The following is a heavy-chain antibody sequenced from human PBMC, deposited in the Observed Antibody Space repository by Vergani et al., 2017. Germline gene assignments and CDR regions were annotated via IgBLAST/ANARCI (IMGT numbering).Heavy chain of an antibody. D-gene: IGHD3-22*01. J-gene: IGHJ3*02. V-gene: IGHV4-30-4*08. CDR2: SYYSGST. CDR3: AGEAYYYDSSGYYYVGAFDI. CDR1: GGSISSGDYY. Sequence: QVQLQESGPGLVKPSQTLSLTCTVSGGSISSGDYYWSWIRQPPGKGLEWIGYSYYSGSTYYNPSLKSRVTISVDTSKNQFSLKLSSVTAADTAVYYCAGEAYYYDSSGYYYVGAFDIWGQGTMVTVSS.